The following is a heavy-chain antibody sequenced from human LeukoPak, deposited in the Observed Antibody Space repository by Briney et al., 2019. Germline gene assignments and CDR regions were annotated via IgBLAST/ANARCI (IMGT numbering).Heavy chain of an antibody. CDR2: IYYSGST. V-gene: IGHV4-39*07. J-gene: IGHJ4*02. D-gene: IGHD3-22*01. Sequence: RSSETLSLTCTVSGGSISSSSYYWGWIRQPPGKGLEWIGSIYYSGSTYYNPSLKSRVTISVDTSKNQFSLKLSSVTAADTAVYYCARGDYYDSSGGYDYWGQGTLVTVSS. CDR1: GGSISSSSYY. CDR3: ARGDYYDSSGGYDY.